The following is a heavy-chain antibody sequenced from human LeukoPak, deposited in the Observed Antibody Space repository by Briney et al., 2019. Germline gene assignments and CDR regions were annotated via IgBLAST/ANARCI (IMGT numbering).Heavy chain of an antibody. CDR1: GFTFSSYS. CDR3: ARGFDY. CDR2: ISGSGSAI. Sequence: PGGSLRLSCAASGFTFSSYSISWVRQAPGKRLEWVSYISGSGSAIYYADSVKGRFTISRDNAKNSLYLQMNSPRVEDTAVYYCARGFDYWGQGTLVTVSS. J-gene: IGHJ4*02. V-gene: IGHV3-48*01.